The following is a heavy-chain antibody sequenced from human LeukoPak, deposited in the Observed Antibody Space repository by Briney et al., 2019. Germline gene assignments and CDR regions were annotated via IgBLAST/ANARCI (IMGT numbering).Heavy chain of an antibody. Sequence: SQTLSLTCALSGDSVSSNSAAWNWIRQSPSRGLEWLGRTYYRSKLYNDYAVSVKSRITINPDTSKNQFSLQLNSVTPEDTAVYYCARDPGPGSYPVDAFDIWGQGTMVTVSS. D-gene: IGHD1-26*01. CDR3: ARDPGPGSYPVDAFDI. CDR2: TYYRSKLYN. J-gene: IGHJ3*02. CDR1: GDSVSSNSAA. V-gene: IGHV6-1*01.